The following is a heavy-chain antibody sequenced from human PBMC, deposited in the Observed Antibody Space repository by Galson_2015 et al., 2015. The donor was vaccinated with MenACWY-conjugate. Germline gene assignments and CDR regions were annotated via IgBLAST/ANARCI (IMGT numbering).Heavy chain of an antibody. CDR3: SKNCGGTCYSAFDP. CDR2: ISGDGGNT. V-gene: IGHV3-23*01. J-gene: IGHJ5*02. CDR1: GFTFSLYS. D-gene: IGHD2-21*02. Sequence: SLRLSCAASGFTFSLYSMNWVRQAPGKGLEWVSSISGDGGNTYYSESVKGRFTISRDNSKNTLYLQMNSLRAEDTAVYYCSKNCGGTCYSAFDPWGQGTLVTVSS.